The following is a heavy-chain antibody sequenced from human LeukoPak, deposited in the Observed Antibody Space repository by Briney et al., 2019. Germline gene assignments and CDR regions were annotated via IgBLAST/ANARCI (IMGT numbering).Heavy chain of an antibody. CDR1: GGSISSGSYY. J-gene: IGHJ1*01. V-gene: IGHV4-61*02. CDR3: ARTYSGSPQYFQH. D-gene: IGHD1-26*01. CDR2: IYTSGST. Sequence: SETMSLTCTDSGGSISSGSYYWSWIRQPVGKGLEWIGRIYTSGSTNYNPSLKSRVTISVDTSKNQFSLKLSSVTAADTAVYYCARTYSGSPQYFQHWGQGTLVTVSS.